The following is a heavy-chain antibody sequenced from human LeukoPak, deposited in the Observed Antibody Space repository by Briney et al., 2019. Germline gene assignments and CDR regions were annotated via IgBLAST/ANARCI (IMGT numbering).Heavy chain of an antibody. D-gene: IGHD5-12*01. CDR2: ISSSSSYI. J-gene: IGHJ4*02. CDR1: GFTFSSYE. Sequence: NPGGSLRLSCAASGFTFSSYEMNWVRQAPGKGLEWVSSISSSSSYIYYADSVKGRFTISRDNAKNSLYLQMNSLRAEDTAVYYCARDNSLSGYRLDYWGQGTLVTVSS. V-gene: IGHV3-21*01. CDR3: ARDNSLSGYRLDY.